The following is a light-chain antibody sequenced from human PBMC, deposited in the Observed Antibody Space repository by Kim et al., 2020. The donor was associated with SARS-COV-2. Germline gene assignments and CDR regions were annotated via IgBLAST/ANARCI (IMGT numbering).Light chain of an antibody. CDR3: QHYIRFPYT. Sequence: DIQMTQSPSTLSASVGDRVTITCRASQIIDTYLAWYQQKPGKAPNLLIYQASSLQIGVPSRFGGSGSGTEFTLTISSLQPDDFATYYCQHYIRFPYTFGQGTKVDIK. CDR2: QAS. J-gene: IGKJ2*01. CDR1: QIIDTY. V-gene: IGKV1-5*03.